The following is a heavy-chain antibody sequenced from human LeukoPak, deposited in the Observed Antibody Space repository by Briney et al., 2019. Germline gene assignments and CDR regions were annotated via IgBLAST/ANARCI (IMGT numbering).Heavy chain of an antibody. Sequence: ASVKVSCKASGYTFTGYYMHWVRQAPGQGLEWMGWINPNSGGTNYAQKFQGRVTMTRGTSISTAYMELSRLRSDDTAVYYCARELVEMATIFGGHDAFDIWGQGTMVTVSS. CDR1: GYTFTGYY. CDR3: ARELVEMATIFGGHDAFDI. V-gene: IGHV1-2*02. J-gene: IGHJ3*02. CDR2: INPNSGGT. D-gene: IGHD3-3*01.